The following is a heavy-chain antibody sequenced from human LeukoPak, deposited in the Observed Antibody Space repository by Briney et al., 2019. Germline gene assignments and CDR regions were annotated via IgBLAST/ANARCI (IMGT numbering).Heavy chain of an antibody. Sequence: GGSLRLSCAASGFTFSTYDVNGVRQAPGKGREWVSAISSSGGTTYYADSVKGRFSISRDNSKNTLYLRMHSLRPEDTAIYYCAKDRNAWPTNFDSCGQGTLVTVSA. CDR2: ISSSGGTT. CDR1: GFTFSTYD. D-gene: IGHD5-24*01. CDR3: AKDRNAWPTNFDS. V-gene: IGHV3-23*01. J-gene: IGHJ4*02.